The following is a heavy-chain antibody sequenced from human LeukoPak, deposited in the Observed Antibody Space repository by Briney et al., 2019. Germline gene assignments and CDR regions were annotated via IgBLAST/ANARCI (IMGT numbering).Heavy chain of an antibody. Sequence: ASVKVSCKASGYTFTSYGISWVRQAPGQGLEWMGWISAYNGNTNYAQKLQGRVTMTTDTSTSTAYMELRSLRSDVTAVYYCARGKYYDILTGYLYWGQGTLVTVSS. CDR3: ARGKYYDILTGYLY. CDR1: GYTFTSYG. D-gene: IGHD3-9*01. CDR2: ISAYNGNT. J-gene: IGHJ4*02. V-gene: IGHV1-18*04.